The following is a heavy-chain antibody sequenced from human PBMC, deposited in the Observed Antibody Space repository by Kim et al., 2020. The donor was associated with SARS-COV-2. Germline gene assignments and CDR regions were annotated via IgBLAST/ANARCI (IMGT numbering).Heavy chain of an antibody. CDR3: ARKYATVDY. V-gene: IGHV4-39*01. CDR1: GGSISSSSYY. D-gene: IGHD2-8*01. Sequence: SETLSLTCTVSGGSISSSSYYWGWICQPPGKGLEWIGTVFHSGSTFYKSSFKSRVNISIDTSKSQFSLKLTAVTAADTAVYFCARKYATVDYWGQGTLVTVSS. J-gene: IGHJ4*02. CDR2: VFHSGST.